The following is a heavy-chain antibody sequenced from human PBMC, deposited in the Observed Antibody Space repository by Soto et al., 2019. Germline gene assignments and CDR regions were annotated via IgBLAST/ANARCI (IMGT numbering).Heavy chain of an antibody. V-gene: IGHV3-23*01. J-gene: IGHJ4*02. CDR2: ISGSGGST. Sequence: GGSLRLSCAASGFTFSSYAMSWVRQAPGKGLEWVSAISGSGGSTYYADSVKGRFTISRDNSKNTLYLQMNSLRAEDTAVYYCAKDRRVGYDFWSGYPTLSDWGQGTLVTVSS. CDR1: GFTFSSYA. D-gene: IGHD3-3*01. CDR3: AKDRRVGYDFWSGYPTLSD.